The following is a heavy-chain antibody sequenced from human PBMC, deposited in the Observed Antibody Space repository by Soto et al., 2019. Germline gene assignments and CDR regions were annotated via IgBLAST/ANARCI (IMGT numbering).Heavy chain of an antibody. CDR3: ARPLYGSGSVWFDP. CDR2: IKEDGSEK. J-gene: IGHJ5*02. D-gene: IGHD3-10*01. CDR1: GFTFSGYL. Sequence: PGGSLRLSCSASGFTFSGYLMTWVRQAPGKGLEWVANIKEDGSEKYYVDSVKGRFTISRDNPKNSLYLQMNSLRADDTAVYYCARPLYGSGSVWFDPWGQGTMVTVSS. V-gene: IGHV3-7*03.